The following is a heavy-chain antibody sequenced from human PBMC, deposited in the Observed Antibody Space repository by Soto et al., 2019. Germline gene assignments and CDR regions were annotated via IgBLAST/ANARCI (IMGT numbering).Heavy chain of an antibody. CDR3: SGAESLDTAYFYLY. D-gene: IGHD1-26*01. V-gene: IGHV3-49*04. CDR1: GFTFDDFD. J-gene: IGHJ4*02. Sequence: GGSLRLSCTGSGFTFDDFDINWVRQAPGKGLEWVCLISNQNYPETTEYAAAVKGRFTISRDTSNGIAYLQLNSQNIADSAVDYCSGAESLDTAYFYLYWGQGTPVTVSS. CDR2: ISNQNYPETT.